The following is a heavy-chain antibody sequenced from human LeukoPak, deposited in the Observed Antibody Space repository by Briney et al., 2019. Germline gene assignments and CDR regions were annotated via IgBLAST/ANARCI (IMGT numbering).Heavy chain of an antibody. D-gene: IGHD6-13*01. V-gene: IGHV3-23*01. J-gene: IGHJ6*02. Sequence: GESLKISCAASGFTFSSYAMSWVRQAPGKGLEWVSAISGSGGSTYYADSVKGRFTISRDNSKNTLYLQMNSLRAEDTAVYYCAKVMVAAAGRNYYYGMDVWGQGTTVTVSS. CDR2: ISGSGGST. CDR3: AKVMVAAAGRNYYYGMDV. CDR1: GFTFSSYA.